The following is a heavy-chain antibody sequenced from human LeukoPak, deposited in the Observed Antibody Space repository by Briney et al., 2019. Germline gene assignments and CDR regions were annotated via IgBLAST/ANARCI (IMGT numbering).Heavy chain of an antibody. CDR2: IYYTGST. J-gene: IGHJ4*02. D-gene: IGHD6-25*01. Sequence: GSLRLSCAASGFTFSNYSMNWIRQPPGKGLEWIGYIYYTGSTNYNPSLKSRVTMSVDTSKNQFSLKLTSVTSADTALYYCARGRGYADYWGQGALVTVSS. CDR1: GFTFSNYS. CDR3: ARGRGYADY. V-gene: IGHV4-59*01.